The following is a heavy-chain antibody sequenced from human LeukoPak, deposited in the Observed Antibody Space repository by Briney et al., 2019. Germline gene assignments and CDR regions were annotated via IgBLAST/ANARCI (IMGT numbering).Heavy chain of an antibody. V-gene: IGHV3-66*01. D-gene: IGHD3-22*01. J-gene: IGHJ6*02. Sequence: GGSLRLSCAASGFTVSSNYMSWVRQAPGKGLEWVSVIYSGGSTYYADSVKSRFTISRDNSKNTLYLQMNSLRAEDTAVYYCARDSTNDSSGSYYYYGMDVWGQGTTVTVSS. CDR3: ARDSTNDSSGSYYYYGMDV. CDR1: GFTVSSNY. CDR2: IYSGGST.